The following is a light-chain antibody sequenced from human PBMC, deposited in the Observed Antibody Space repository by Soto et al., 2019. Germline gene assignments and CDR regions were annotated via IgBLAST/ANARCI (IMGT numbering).Light chain of an antibody. J-gene: IGKJ4*02. CDR3: QQRTNWPLT. V-gene: IGKV3-11*01. CDR2: EAL. CDR1: RSISTY. Sequence: ETVLTQSPATLSLSPGERATLSCRASRSISTYLAWYQQKPGQAPRLLIYEALNRATGIPARFSGSGSGTDFTLTNSSLEPEDFAVYYCQQRTNWPLTFGGGTKVEIK.